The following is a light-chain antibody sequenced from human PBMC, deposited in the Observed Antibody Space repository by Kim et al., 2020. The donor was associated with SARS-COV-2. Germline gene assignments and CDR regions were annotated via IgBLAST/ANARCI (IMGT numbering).Light chain of an antibody. Sequence: LSLSPGERATLSCRASQTVSNYLAWYQQKPGQPPRLLIYDVSNRATGIPARFSGSGSGTDFTLTISSLEPEDFAIYYCQQRSHWYSFGPGTKLEI. V-gene: IGKV3-11*01. CDR3: QQRSHWYS. J-gene: IGKJ2*03. CDR2: DVS. CDR1: QTVSNY.